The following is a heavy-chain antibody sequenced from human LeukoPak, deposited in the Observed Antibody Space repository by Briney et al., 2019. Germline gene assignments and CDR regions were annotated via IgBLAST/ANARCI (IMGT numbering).Heavy chain of an antibody. CDR1: GGSISNYY. CDR2: FYTSGST. Sequence: PSETLSLTCTVSGGSISNYYWSWIRQPAGKGLEWIGRFYTSGSTNYNPSLKSRVTMSVDKSKNQFSLKLNSVTAADTAVYYCARDSCSSTSCYNNWFDPWGQGTLVTVSS. V-gene: IGHV4-4*07. D-gene: IGHD2-2*02. CDR3: ARDSCSSTSCYNNWFDP. J-gene: IGHJ5*02.